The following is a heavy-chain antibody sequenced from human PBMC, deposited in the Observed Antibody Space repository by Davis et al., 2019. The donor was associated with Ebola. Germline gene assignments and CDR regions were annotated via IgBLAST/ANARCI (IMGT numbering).Heavy chain of an antibody. Sequence: GESPKTSCAASGFIFNNYAMSWVRQAPGKGLEGVSGISGTGASTYYSDSVKGRFTISRDNAKNSLYLELSSLRVEDTAIYYCARDRGGSDRTPIDYWGQGTLVTVSS. CDR1: GFIFNNYA. CDR2: ISGTGAST. CDR3: ARDRGGSDRTPIDY. D-gene: IGHD1-26*01. V-gene: IGHV3-23*01. J-gene: IGHJ4*02.